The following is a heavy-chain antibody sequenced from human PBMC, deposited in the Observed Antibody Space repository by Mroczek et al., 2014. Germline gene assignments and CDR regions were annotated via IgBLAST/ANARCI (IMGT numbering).Heavy chain of an antibody. CDR1: GGSISSYY. V-gene: IGHV4-59*01. D-gene: IGHD3-22*01. J-gene: IGHJ5*02. Sequence: QVQLQESGPGLVKPSETLSLTCTVSGGSISSYYWSWIRQPPGKGLEWIGYIYYSGSTNYNPSLKSRVTISVDTSKNQFSLKLSSVTAADTAVYYCARVGYYYDSSGYYTNWFDPWGQGTLVTVSS. CDR3: ARVGYYYDSSGYYTNWFDP. CDR2: IYYSGST.